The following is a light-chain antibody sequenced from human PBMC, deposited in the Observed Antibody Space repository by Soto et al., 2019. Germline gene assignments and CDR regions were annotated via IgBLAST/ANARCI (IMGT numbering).Light chain of an antibody. V-gene: IGKV1-5*03. CDR1: QSISSW. CDR3: QQYNSYPWT. Sequence: DIQRTQSPSTLSASVGDRVTITFRASQSISSWLAWYQQKPGKAPKLLIYKASSLESGVPARFSGSGSGTEFTLTISSLQPDDFATYYCQQYNSYPWTFGQGTKVDI. J-gene: IGKJ1*01. CDR2: KAS.